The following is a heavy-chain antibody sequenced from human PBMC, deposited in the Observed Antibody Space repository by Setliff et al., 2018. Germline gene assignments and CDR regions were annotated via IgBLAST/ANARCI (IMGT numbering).Heavy chain of an antibody. V-gene: IGHV4-61*09. CDR2: IYTSWST. Sequence: PSETLSLTCTVSDDSISSRHYWSWIRQPAGKGLEWLGQIYTSWSTNYNPSLKGRATLSIDASKRQFSLKLTSVTAADTAVYYCARMCGFLYMDVWGKGTTVTVSS. CDR3: ARMCGFLYMDV. CDR1: DDSISSRHY. D-gene: IGHD3-3*01. J-gene: IGHJ6*03.